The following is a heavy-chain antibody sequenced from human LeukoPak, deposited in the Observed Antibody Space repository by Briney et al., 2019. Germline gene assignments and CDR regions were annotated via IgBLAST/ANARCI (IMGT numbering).Heavy chain of an antibody. D-gene: IGHD3-22*01. V-gene: IGHV1-3*01. CDR1: GYTFTSYV. Sequence: GASVKVSCKASGYTFTSYVMHWVRRAPGQRLEWMGWINAGNGNTKYSQKFQGRVTITRDTSASTAYMELSSLRSKDTAVYYCARGLYYYDSSGYYESWFDPWGQGTLVTVSS. CDR3: ARGLYYYDSSGYYESWFDP. CDR2: INAGNGNT. J-gene: IGHJ5*02.